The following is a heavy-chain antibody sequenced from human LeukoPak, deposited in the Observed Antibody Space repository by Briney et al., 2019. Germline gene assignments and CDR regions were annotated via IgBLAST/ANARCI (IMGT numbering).Heavy chain of an antibody. CDR1: GLSFSDYA. Sequence: GGSLRLSCAASGLSFSDYAMSWVRQAPGKGLEWVSGISGGGGITYYADSVKGRFIISRDNSKNTLYLQMDSLRAEDTALYYCAKPPHSAWYPSRAFDIWGQGTMVTVSS. J-gene: IGHJ3*02. CDR3: AKPPHSAWYPSRAFDI. V-gene: IGHV3-23*01. D-gene: IGHD6-19*01. CDR2: ISGGGGIT.